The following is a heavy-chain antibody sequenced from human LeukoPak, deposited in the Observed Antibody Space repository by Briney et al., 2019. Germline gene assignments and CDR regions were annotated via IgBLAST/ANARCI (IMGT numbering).Heavy chain of an antibody. CDR2: INHSGST. J-gene: IGHJ4*02. CDR3: ARRTSQWLTKFDY. Sequence: PSETLSLTCAVRGGSFRGYCGCWIRQPPGKGLEWIGEINHSGSTNYNPSLKSRVTISVDTSKNQFSLKLSSVTAADTAVYYCARRTSQWLTKFDYWGQGTLVTVSS. V-gene: IGHV4-34*01. CDR1: GGSFRGYC. D-gene: IGHD6-19*01.